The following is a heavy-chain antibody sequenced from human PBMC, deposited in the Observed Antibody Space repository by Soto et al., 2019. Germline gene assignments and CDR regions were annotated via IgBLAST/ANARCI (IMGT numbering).Heavy chain of an antibody. V-gene: IGHV4-4*08. J-gene: IGHJ6*01. Sequence: SETLSLTCHGSDVRLEQYYWTWIRHSPGRGLEWIGYILNRGGTNYNPSLKSRVTISADVSESLVSLTMTAVTDADKAHYYCARVIQPPTLPAWDVLGPRTSVTVSS. D-gene: IGHD1-1*01. CDR1: DVRLEQYY. CDR2: ILNRGGT. CDR3: ARVIQPPTLPAWDV.